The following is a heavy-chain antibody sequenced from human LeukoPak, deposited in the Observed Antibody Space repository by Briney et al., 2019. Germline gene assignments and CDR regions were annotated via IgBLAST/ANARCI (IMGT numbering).Heavy chain of an antibody. Sequence: GASVKVSCKASGGTFSSYAISWVRQAPGQGLEWMGRIIPILGIANYAQKFQGRVTITADRSTSTAYMELSSLRSEDTAVYYCARDPLWFGSATFGPWGQGTLVTVSS. D-gene: IGHD3-10*01. CDR1: GGTFSSYA. V-gene: IGHV1-69*04. CDR3: ARDPLWFGSATFGP. J-gene: IGHJ5*02. CDR2: IIPILGIA.